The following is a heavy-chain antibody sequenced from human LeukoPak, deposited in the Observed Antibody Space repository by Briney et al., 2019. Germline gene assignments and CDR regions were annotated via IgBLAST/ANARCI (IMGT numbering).Heavy chain of an antibody. CDR3: ARSARTALALY. J-gene: IGHJ4*02. V-gene: IGHV4-30-4*01. Sequence: PSETLSLTCTVSGGSISSGDYYWSWIRQPPGKGLEWIGYIYYSGSTYYNPSLKSRVTISVDTSKNQFSLKLSSVTAADTAVYYCARSARTALALYWGQGTLVTVSS. CDR1: GGSISSGDYY. CDR2: IYYSGST.